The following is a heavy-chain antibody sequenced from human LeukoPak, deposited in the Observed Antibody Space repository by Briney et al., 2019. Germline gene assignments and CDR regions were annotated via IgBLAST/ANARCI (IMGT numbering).Heavy chain of an antibody. Sequence: GGSLRLSCSASGFTFSNYAIHWVRQAPGKGLEYVSTISDNGGNTNYANSVKGRFTISRDNSKNTLYLQMSSLRPEDTAVYYCVKAAGSWYGYFDYWGQGTLVTVSS. J-gene: IGHJ4*02. CDR3: VKAAGSWYGYFDY. D-gene: IGHD6-13*01. CDR2: ISDNGGNT. V-gene: IGHV3-64D*06. CDR1: GFTFSNYA.